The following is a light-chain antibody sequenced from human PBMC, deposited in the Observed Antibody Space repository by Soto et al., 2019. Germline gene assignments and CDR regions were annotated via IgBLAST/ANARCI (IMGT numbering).Light chain of an antibody. CDR3: HPYNYWPA. V-gene: IGKV3-15*01. CDR2: VAC. Sequence: EIVMTQSADILSGSPGERATLSCRASQSVSSNLAWYQQKPGQSPRLLMYVACSRATGIPVRFGGRGPGTEFTLPTSRLQSADLADHYCHPYNYWPAIGQGTKG. J-gene: IGKJ1*01. CDR1: QSVSSN.